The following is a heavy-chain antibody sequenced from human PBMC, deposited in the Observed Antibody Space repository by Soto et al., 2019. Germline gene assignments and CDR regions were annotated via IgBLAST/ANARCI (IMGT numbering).Heavy chain of an antibody. CDR1: GFTFSSYD. Sequence: GGSLRLSCAASGFTFSSYDMHWVRQATGKGLEWVSAIGTAGDTYHPGSVKGRFTISRENAKNSLYLQMNSLRAGDTAVYYCARALTADSYSSGWYSGYYYYGMDVWGQGTTVTVSS. V-gene: IGHV3-13*01. CDR2: IGTAGDT. D-gene: IGHD6-19*01. J-gene: IGHJ6*02. CDR3: ARALTADSYSSGWYSGYYYYGMDV.